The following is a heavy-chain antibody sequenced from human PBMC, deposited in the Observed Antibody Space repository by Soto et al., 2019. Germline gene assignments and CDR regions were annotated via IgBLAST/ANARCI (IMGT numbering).Heavy chain of an antibody. J-gene: IGHJ6*02. V-gene: IGHV3-21*01. D-gene: IGHD2-21*02. Sequence: PGGSLRLSCAASGFTFSSYSMNWVRQAPGKGLEWVSSISSSSSYIYYADSVKGRFTISRDNAKNSLYLQMNSLRAEDTAVYYCARDNTHCGGDCYSPYYYGMDVWGQGTTVTVSS. CDR2: ISSSSSYI. CDR1: GFTFSSYS. CDR3: ARDNTHCGGDCYSPYYYGMDV.